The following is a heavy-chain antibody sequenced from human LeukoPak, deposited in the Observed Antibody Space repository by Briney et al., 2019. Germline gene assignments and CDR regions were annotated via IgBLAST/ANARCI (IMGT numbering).Heavy chain of an antibody. J-gene: IGHJ5*02. CDR1: GGSISSYY. CDR2: IYYSGST. V-gene: IGHV4-59*08. D-gene: IGHD2-15*01. Sequence: SSETLSLTCTVSGGSISSYYWSWIRQPPGKGLEWIGYIYYSGSTNYNPSLKSRVTISVDTSKNQFSLKLSSVTAADTAVYYCAREGLQPNWFDPWGQGTLVTVSS. CDR3: AREGLQPNWFDP.